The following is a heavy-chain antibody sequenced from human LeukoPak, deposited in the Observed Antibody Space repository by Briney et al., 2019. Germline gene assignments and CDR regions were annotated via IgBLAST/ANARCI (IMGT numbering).Heavy chain of an antibody. D-gene: IGHD4-17*01. CDR1: GFTFSSYA. V-gene: IGHV3-30-3*01. CDR2: ISYDGSNK. Sequence: PGGSLRLSCAASGFTFSSYAMHWVRQAPGKGLEWVAVISYDGSNKYYTDSVKGRFTISRDNSKNTLYLQMNSLRAEDTAVYYCARDHNDYDAFDIWGQGTMVTVSS. CDR3: ARDHNDYDAFDI. J-gene: IGHJ3*02.